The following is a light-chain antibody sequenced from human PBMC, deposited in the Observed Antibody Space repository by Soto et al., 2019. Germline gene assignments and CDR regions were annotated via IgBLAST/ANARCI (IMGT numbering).Light chain of an antibody. V-gene: IGLV1-40*01. CDR3: QSYDTSPSGLV. CDR2: HN. CDR1: SSNIGAGYD. Sequence: QSALTQPPSVSGAPGQRVTISCSGRSSNIGAGYDVSWYQQFPGKAPKLLMSHNDRPSGVPDRFSASRSAMSASLSINGVQPEDEAVYFCQSYDTSPSGLVFGGGTKLTVL. J-gene: IGLJ3*02.